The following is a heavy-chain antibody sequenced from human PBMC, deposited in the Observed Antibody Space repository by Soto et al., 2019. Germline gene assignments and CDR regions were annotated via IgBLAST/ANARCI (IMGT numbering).Heavy chain of an antibody. V-gene: IGHV3-21*01. CDR1: GFGFSSFS. D-gene: IGHD7-27*01. Sequence: VGSLRLSCAASGFGFSSFSMSWVRQAPGKGLEWVSSIDYRGNIINYADSVKGRFTISRDNARNSLFLQMNSLRADDTAVYFCVRAQVGTRWGYFDHWGQGTPVTVSS. J-gene: IGHJ4*02. CDR2: IDYRGNII. CDR3: VRAQVGTRWGYFDH.